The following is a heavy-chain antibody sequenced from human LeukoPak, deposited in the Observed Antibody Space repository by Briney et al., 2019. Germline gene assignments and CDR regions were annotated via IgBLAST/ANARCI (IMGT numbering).Heavy chain of an antibody. D-gene: IGHD3-3*01. CDR2: ISYDGSNK. J-gene: IGHJ4*02. V-gene: IGHV3-30-3*01. Sequence: GRSLRLSCAASGFTFSSYAMHWVRQAPGKGLEWVAVISYDGSNKYYADSVKGRFTISRDNSKNTLYLQMNSLRAEDTAVYYCASQRFLEGTELDYWGQGTLVTVSS. CDR1: GFTFSSYA. CDR3: ASQRFLEGTELDY.